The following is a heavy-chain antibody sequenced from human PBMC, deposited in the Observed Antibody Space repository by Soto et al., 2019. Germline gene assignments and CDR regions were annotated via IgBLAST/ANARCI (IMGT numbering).Heavy chain of an antibody. Sequence: GGSLRLSCAASGFTFSSYAMSWVRQAPGKGLEWVSAISGSGGSTYYADSVKGRFTISRDNSKNTLYLQMNSLRAEDTAVYKWGKASSDFERGVIAGYNYGLDVWGQGTTVTVSS. CDR1: GFTFSSYA. J-gene: IGHJ6*02. D-gene: IGHD3-10*01. V-gene: IGHV3-23*01. CDR3: GKASSDFERGVIAGYNYGLDV. CDR2: ISGSGGST.